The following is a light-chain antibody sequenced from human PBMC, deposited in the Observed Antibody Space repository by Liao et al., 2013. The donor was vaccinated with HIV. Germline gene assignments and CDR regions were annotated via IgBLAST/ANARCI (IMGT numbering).Light chain of an antibody. J-gene: IGLJ1*01. CDR1: ALPKQY. Sequence: SYVLTQPPSVSVSPGQTARITCSGDALPKQYGYWYQQKPGQSPVLVMYEDDKRPSGIPERFSGSNSGNTATLTISGAQAMDEADYYCQAWDIGTGVFGTGTKVTVL. V-gene: IGLV3-1*01. CDR2: EDD. CDR3: QAWDIGTGV.